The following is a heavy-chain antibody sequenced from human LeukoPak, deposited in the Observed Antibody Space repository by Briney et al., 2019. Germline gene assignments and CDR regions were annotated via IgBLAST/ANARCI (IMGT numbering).Heavy chain of an antibody. CDR2: IYYSGST. CDR1: GGSISSYY. J-gene: IGHJ6*03. CDR3: ARAYYYGSGSFIYYYYMDV. V-gene: IGHV4-59*01. Sequence: SETLSLTCTVSGGSISSYYWSWIRQPPGKGLEWIGYIYYSGSTNYNPSLKSRVTISVDTSKNQFSLKLSSVTAADTAVYYCARAYYYGSGSFIYYYYMDVWGKGTTVTISS. D-gene: IGHD3-10*01.